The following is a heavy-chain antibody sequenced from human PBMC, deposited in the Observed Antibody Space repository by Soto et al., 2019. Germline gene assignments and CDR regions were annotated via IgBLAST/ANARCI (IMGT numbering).Heavy chain of an antibody. CDR1: GFTFSANA. CDR3: ARDKIKGAPDYLDS. D-gene: IGHD1-26*01. Sequence: QEQLVESGGDVVQPGRSLTLSCAASGFTFSANAMHWVRQAPGKGLEWVAVIAYDGTIKIYRDSVKGRFTISRDDSKSTLYLQRNSLRPEDTAVYYCARDKIKGAPDYLDSWGQGTRVTVSS. CDR2: IAYDGTIK. V-gene: IGHV3-30-3*01. J-gene: IGHJ4*02.